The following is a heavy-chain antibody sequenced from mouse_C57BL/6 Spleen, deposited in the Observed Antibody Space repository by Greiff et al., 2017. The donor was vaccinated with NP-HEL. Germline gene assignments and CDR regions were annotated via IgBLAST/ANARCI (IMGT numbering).Heavy chain of an antibody. J-gene: IGHJ2*01. D-gene: IGHD2-4*01. CDR1: GFNFKNTY. Sequence: EVQLQQSVAELVRPGASVKLSCTASGFNFKNTYMHWVKQRPEQGLEWIGRIDPANGNTKYAPKFQGKATITADTSSNTAYLQRSSLTSEDTAIYYCARGDYGYWGQGTTLTVSS. CDR2: IDPANGNT. V-gene: IGHV14-3*01. CDR3: ARGDYGY.